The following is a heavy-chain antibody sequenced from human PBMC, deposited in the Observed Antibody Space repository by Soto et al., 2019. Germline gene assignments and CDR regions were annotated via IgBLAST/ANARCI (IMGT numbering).Heavy chain of an antibody. J-gene: IGHJ4*02. Sequence: GGSLRLSCAASGFTFSYYSMNWVRQAPGKGLEWVSYISSSSIYYADSVKGRFTIFRDNGKNSLYLQMNSLRDEDTAVYYCARSYYDSSGYNFPFDYWGQGALVTVS. CDR1: GFTFSYYS. CDR3: ARSYYDSSGYNFPFDY. D-gene: IGHD3-22*01. CDR2: ISSSSI. V-gene: IGHV3-48*02.